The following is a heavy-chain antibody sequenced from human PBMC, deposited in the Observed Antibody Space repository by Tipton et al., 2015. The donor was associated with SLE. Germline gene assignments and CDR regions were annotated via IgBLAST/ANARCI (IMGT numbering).Heavy chain of an antibody. CDR3: ASDYGGNIDAFDI. J-gene: IGHJ3*02. Sequence: TLSLTCTVSGGSISSSSYYWGWIRQPPGKGLEWIGSIYYSGSTYYNPSLKSRVTISVDTSKNQFSLKLSSVTAADTAVYYCASDYGGNIDAFDIWGQGTMVTVSS. CDR2: IYYSGST. CDR1: GGSISSSSYY. V-gene: IGHV4-39*07. D-gene: IGHD4-23*01.